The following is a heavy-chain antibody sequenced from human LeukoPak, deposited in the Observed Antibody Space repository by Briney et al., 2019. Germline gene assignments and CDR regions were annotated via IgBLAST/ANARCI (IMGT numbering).Heavy chain of an antibody. J-gene: IGHJ4*02. D-gene: IGHD4-23*01. V-gene: IGHV3-74*01. CDR1: GFTFSNYW. CDR3: ARGKGGGFDY. CDR2: IYSDGNIT. Sequence: GGSLRLSCAASGFTFSNYWMHWVRQAPGKGLVWVSRIYSDGNITNYADSVKGRFTISRDNAKDTLYLQMNSLRPEDTAVYYCARGKGGGFDYWGLGTLVTVSS.